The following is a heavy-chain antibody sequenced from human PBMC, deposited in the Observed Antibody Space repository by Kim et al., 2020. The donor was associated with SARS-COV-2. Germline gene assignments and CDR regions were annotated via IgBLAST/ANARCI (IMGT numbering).Heavy chain of an antibody. J-gene: IGHJ4*02. D-gene: IGHD3-16*02. V-gene: IGHV3-30*02. Sequence: SVKDRLAISRDNSKNTLYLQINNLRAEDTGVYYCAKETQVGYSLSSYFDYWGQGTLVTVSS. CDR3: AKETQVGYSLSSYFDY.